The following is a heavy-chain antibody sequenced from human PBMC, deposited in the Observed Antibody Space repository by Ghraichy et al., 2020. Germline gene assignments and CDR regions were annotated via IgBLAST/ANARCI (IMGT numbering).Heavy chain of an antibody. CDR1: GFTFGDSA. CDR2: IRSKAYGGTT. J-gene: IGHJ4*02. V-gene: IGHV3-49*03. CDR3: TREDSSSWYGDY. D-gene: IGHD6-13*01. Sequence: GGSLRLSCTASGFTFGDSAMSWFRQAPGKGLEWVGFIRSKAYGGTTEYAASVKGRFTISRDDSKSSAYLQMNSLKTEDTAVYYCTREDSSSWYGDYWGQGTLVTVSS.